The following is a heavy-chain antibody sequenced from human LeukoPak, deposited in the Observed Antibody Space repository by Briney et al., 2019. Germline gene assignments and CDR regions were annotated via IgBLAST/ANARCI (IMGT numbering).Heavy chain of an antibody. D-gene: IGHD6-19*01. V-gene: IGHV1-18*01. Sequence: ASVKVSCKASGYTFTSYGISWVRQAPGQGLEWMGWISAYNGNTNYAQKLQGRVTMTTDTSTSTAYMELRSLRSDDTAVYYCARERYSSGWYGYAFDIWGQGTMVTVSS. J-gene: IGHJ3*02. CDR3: ARERYSSGWYGYAFDI. CDR2: ISAYNGNT. CDR1: GYTFTSYG.